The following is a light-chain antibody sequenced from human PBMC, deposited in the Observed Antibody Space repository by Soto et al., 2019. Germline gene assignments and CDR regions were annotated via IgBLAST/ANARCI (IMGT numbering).Light chain of an antibody. CDR1: SSDVGSYNY. CDR3: CSYAGTYWV. Sequence: QAVVTQPRSVSGSPGQSVTISCAGTSSDVGSYNYVSWYQQNPGKAPKLLIYDVSKRPSGVSDRFSGSKSGNTASLTISGLQAEDEADYYCCSYAGTYWVFGGGTKVTVL. J-gene: IGLJ3*02. CDR2: DVS. V-gene: IGLV2-11*01.